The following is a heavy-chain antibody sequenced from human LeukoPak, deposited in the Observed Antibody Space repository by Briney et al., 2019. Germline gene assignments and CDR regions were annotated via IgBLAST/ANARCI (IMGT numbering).Heavy chain of an antibody. D-gene: IGHD1-26*01. CDR2: IYYSGST. CDR3: ARLTQRIVGARDAFDI. V-gene: IGHV4-59*08. Sequence: PSETLSLTCTVSGGSISSYYWSWIRQPPGKGLEWIGYIYYSGSTNYNPSLKSRVTISVDTSENQFSLKLSSVTAADTAVYYCARLTQRIVGARDAFDIWGQGTMVTVSS. J-gene: IGHJ3*02. CDR1: GGSISSYY.